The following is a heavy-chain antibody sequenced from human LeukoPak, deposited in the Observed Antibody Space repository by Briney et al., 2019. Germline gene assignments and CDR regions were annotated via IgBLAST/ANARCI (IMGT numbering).Heavy chain of an antibody. CDR3: AATDRFLDPNWSKRQISTGSRFDY. V-gene: IGHV1-46*01. CDR2: INPSDGNT. CDR1: GYTFTSYY. Sequence: ASVAVSCKASGYTFTSYYMHWVRQAPGQGLEWMGIINPSDGNTSYAQKFQGRVTMTRDTSTSTVYMELSSLRSEDTAVYYCAATDRFLDPNWSKRQISTGSRFDYWGRGTVVTLS. J-gene: IGHJ4*02. D-gene: IGHD3-3*01.